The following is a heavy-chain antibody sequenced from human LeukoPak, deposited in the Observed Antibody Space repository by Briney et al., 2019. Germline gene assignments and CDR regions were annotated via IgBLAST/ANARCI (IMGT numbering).Heavy chain of an antibody. J-gene: IGHJ4*02. CDR3: ARDKIVGPTTLDY. V-gene: IGHV3-7*01. Sequence: GGSLRLSCAASGFTFSGYWMSWVRQTPEKGLEWAANIKQDGYEKYYVDSVKGRFTISRDNAKNSLYLQMNSLRADDTAIYYCARDKIVGPTTLDYWGQGTLVTVSS. D-gene: IGHD1-26*01. CDR1: GFTFSGYW. CDR2: IKQDGYEK.